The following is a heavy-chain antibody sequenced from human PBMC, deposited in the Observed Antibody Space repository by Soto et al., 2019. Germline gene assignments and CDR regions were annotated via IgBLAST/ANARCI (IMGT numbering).Heavy chain of an antibody. CDR1: GYTFTSYD. CDR2: MNPNSGNT. CDR3: ARVRKYSTGETGSYYYYYAMDV. J-gene: IGHJ6*02. Sequence: ASVKVSCKASGYTFTSYDINWVRQAPGRGLEWMGWMNPNSGNTGYAQKFQGRVTMTRNTSISTAYMELSSLRSEDTAVYYCARVRKYSTGETGSYYYYYAMDVWGQGTTVTVSS. D-gene: IGHD3-10*01. V-gene: IGHV1-8*01.